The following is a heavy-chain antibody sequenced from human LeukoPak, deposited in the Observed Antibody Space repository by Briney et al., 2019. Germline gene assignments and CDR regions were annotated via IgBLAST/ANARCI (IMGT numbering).Heavy chain of an antibody. D-gene: IGHD4-17*01. Sequence: TGGSLRLSCAASGFTFSSYWMSWVRQAPGKGLEWVASIKQDGSEKYYVDSVKGRFTISRDNAKNSLYLQMNSLRAEDTAVYYCARDPYTVTSYYYYMDIWGKGTTVTVSS. CDR2: IKQDGSEK. V-gene: IGHV3-7*01. CDR1: GFTFSSYW. CDR3: ARDPYTVTSYYYYMDI. J-gene: IGHJ6*03.